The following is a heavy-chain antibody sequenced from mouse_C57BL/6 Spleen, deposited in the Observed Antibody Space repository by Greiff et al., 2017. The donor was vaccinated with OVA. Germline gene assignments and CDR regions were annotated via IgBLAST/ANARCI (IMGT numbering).Heavy chain of an antibody. V-gene: IGHV5-9-1*02. CDR2: ISSGGDYI. CDR1: GFTFSSYA. Sequence: EVKLMESGEGLVKPGGSLKLSCAASGFTFSSYAMSWVRQTPEKRLEWVAYISSGGDYIYYADTVKGRFTISRDNARNTLYLQMSSLKSEDTAMYYCTRDSAGMGYWGQGTTLTVSS. CDR3: TRDSAGMGY. J-gene: IGHJ2*01. D-gene: IGHD4-1*01.